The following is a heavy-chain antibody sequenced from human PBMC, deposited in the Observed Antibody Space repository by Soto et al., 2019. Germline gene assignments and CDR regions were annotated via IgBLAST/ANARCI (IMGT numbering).Heavy chain of an antibody. CDR2: VYHSGTT. V-gene: IGHV4-39*01. CDR3: ARHGGFANGFYYRGWCFDV. Sequence: QLQESGPGLMKTSETLSLSCAVSGGSISSTSYYWAWIRQPPGKGLEWIGSVYHSGTTYNNPALMHRVSISIDPSRTQFSLQLTSVTAADTAIYYCARHGGFANGFYYRGWCFDVWGRGSLVSVSS. J-gene: IGHJ2*01. CDR1: GGSISSTSYY. D-gene: IGHD3-10*01.